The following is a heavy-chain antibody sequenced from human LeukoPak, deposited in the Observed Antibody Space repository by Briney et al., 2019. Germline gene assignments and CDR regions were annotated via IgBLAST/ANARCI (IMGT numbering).Heavy chain of an antibody. CDR3: AKGSRGIAATGRPFDY. J-gene: IGHJ4*02. D-gene: IGHD2-15*01. V-gene: IGHV3-23*01. CDR1: GFTFSSFA. CDR2: IGGSAGTT. Sequence: GRSLRLSCAASGFTFSSFAMSWVRQAPGKGLECGSAIGGSAGTTHYADSVKGQFTISRNNSKYTLYLQMNSLRAENTAVYYCAKGSRGIAATGRPFDYWGEGTLVTVSS.